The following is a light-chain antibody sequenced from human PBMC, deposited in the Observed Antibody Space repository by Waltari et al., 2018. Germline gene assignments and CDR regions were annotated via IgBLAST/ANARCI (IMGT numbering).Light chain of an antibody. V-gene: IGKV1-5*03. CDR1: QSITNW. CDR2: RAS. J-gene: IGKJ1*01. CDR3: QQYDNYWT. Sequence: DIQMTQSPSTLSASGGDRVPITCRASQSITNWLAWYQQKPGKAPKLLIYRASNLESGVPSRFSGSGSGTEFTLTISSLQPDDFATYYCQQYDNYWTFGQGTKVEIK.